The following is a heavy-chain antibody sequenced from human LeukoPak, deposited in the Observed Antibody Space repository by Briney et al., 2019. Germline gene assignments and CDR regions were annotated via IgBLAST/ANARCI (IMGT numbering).Heavy chain of an antibody. J-gene: IGHJ3*02. CDR1: GFTFDDYT. V-gene: IGHV3-43*01. D-gene: IGHD3-10*01. Sequence: GGSLRLSCAASGFTFDDYTMHWVRQAPGKGLEWLSLITRDGENTYYADSVEGQFTISRDNSKKSLYLQMNSLRAEDTAVYYCARDRPYYGSGVPVSFDIWGQGTMVTVSS. CDR2: ITRDGENT. CDR3: ARDRPYYGSGVPVSFDI.